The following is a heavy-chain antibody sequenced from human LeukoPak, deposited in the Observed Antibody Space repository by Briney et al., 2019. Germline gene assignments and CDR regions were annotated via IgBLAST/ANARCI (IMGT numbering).Heavy chain of an antibody. CDR2: MNPNSGNT. CDR1: GYTFTSYD. Sequence: ASVKVSCKASGYTFTSYDINWVRQATGQGLEWMGWMNPNSGNTGYAQKFQGRVTMTRNTSISTAYMELSSLRSEDTAVYYCARRSWGTGRFDYWGQGTLVTVSS. V-gene: IGHV1-8*01. D-gene: IGHD7-27*01. CDR3: ARRSWGTGRFDY. J-gene: IGHJ4*02.